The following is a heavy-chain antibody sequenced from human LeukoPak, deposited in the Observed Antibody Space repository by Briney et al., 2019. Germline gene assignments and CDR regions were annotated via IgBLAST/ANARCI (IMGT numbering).Heavy chain of an antibody. CDR2: RYHEGRR. V-gene: IGHV4-4*02. CDR1: GDSIRSDSW. D-gene: IGHD3-16*01. CDR3: VRGKGDLLEVDV. J-gene: IGHJ6*01. Sequence: SETLSLTCAVSGDSIRSDSWWIWVRQAPGEDLEGIGERYHEGRRTYNPSSKSLVSISPDEYENQFSPELTPVTAADTAVYFWVRGKGDLLEVDVWGQGATVIASS.